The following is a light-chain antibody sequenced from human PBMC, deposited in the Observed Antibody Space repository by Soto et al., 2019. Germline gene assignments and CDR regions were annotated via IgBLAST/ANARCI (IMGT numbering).Light chain of an antibody. J-gene: IGLJ1*01. V-gene: IGLV2-14*01. CDR2: EVS. CDR1: SSDVGGYNY. Sequence: QSALTQPASVSGSPGQSITISCTGTSSDVGGYNYVSWYQQHPDKAPKLIIYEVSNRPSGASNRFSGSKSGNTASLTISGLQAEDEADYYCSSYTSSSTYVFGTGTKVTVL. CDR3: SSYTSSSTYV.